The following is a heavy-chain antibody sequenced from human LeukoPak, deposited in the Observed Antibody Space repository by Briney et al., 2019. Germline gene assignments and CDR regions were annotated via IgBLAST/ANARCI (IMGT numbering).Heavy chain of an antibody. Sequence: SSQTLSITCTVSGGSISSGDYYWSWIRQPPGKGLEWIGYIYYSGSTYYNPSLKSRVTISVDTSKNQFSLKLSSVTAADTAVYYCARWVQRLYYYGSGSPRDYYGMDVWGQGTTVTVSS. CDR1: GGSISSGDYY. CDR3: ARWVQRLYYYGSGSPRDYYGMDV. D-gene: IGHD3-10*01. CDR2: IYYSGST. J-gene: IGHJ6*02. V-gene: IGHV4-30-4*01.